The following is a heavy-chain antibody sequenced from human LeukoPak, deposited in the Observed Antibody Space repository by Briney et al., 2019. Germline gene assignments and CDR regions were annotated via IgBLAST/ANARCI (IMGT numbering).Heavy chain of an antibody. Sequence: SETLSLTCTVSGYSISSGYYWGWIRQPPGKGLEWIGSIYHSGSTYYNPSLKSRVTISVDTSKNQFSLRLSSVTAADTAVYYCARALRRFLEWYWFDPWGQGTLVTVS. CDR3: ARALRRFLEWYWFDP. V-gene: IGHV4-38-2*02. J-gene: IGHJ5*02. D-gene: IGHD3-3*01. CDR1: GYSISSGYY. CDR2: IYHSGST.